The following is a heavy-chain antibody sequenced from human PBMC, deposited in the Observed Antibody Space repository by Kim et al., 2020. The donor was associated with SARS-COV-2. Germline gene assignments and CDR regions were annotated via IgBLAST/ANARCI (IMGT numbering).Heavy chain of an antibody. CDR2: IYYSGNI. CDR3: ARRRSGSGEFDP. CDR1: GGSISSGDYY. D-gene: IGHD3-10*01. V-gene: IGHV4-30-4*02. J-gene: IGHJ5*02. Sequence: SDTLCLTCTVSGGSISSGDYYWSWIRQPPGKGLEWIGYIYYSGNIYYNPSLKSRVTISLDTSKNQFSLKLSSVTAADTAVYYCARRRSGSGEFDPWGQGILVTVSS.